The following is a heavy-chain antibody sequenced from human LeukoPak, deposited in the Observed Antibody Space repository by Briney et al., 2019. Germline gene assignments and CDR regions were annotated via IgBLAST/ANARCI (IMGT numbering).Heavy chain of an antibody. D-gene: IGHD5-18*01. V-gene: IGHV3-53*01. CDR1: GFTVSSNY. J-gene: IGHJ4*02. CDR2: IYSGVST. CDR3: ARVGYNYGTGYFDY. Sequence: PGGSLRLSCAASGFTVSSNYMSWVRQAPAKGLEWVSLIYSGVSTYYADSVKGRFTISRDNSENTLYLQMHSLRAEDTAVYYCARVGYNYGTGYFDYWGQGTLVTVSS.